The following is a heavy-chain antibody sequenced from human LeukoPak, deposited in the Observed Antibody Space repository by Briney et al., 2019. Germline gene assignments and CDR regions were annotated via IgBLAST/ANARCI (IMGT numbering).Heavy chain of an antibody. CDR3: ARAIAVAGTDQ. V-gene: IGHV3-74*01. Sequence: GRSLRLSCAASGFTFSSYWMHWVRQAPGKGLVWVARINSDGYSISYADSVKGRFTISRDNTKNTLYLQVNSLRAEDTAIYYCARAIAVAGTDQWGQGTLVTVSS. CDR1: GFTFSSYW. J-gene: IGHJ4*02. CDR2: INSDGYSI. D-gene: IGHD6-19*01.